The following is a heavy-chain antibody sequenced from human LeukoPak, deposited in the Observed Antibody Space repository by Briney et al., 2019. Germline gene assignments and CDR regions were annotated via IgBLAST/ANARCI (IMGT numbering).Heavy chain of an antibody. CDR2: IIPIFGTA. Sequence: EASVKVSFRASGGTFNNYAISWVRQAPGQGREWVGGIIPIFGTANYAQKFQGRVTITADESTSTAYMELSSLRSEDTAVYYCAREPRNSNWFDPWGQGTLVTVSS. D-gene: IGHD1-14*01. V-gene: IGHV1-69*13. CDR3: AREPRNSNWFDP. CDR1: GGTFNNYA. J-gene: IGHJ5*02.